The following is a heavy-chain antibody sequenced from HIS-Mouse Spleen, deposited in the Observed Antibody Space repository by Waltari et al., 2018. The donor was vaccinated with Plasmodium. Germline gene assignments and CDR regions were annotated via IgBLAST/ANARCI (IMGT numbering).Heavy chain of an antibody. D-gene: IGHD4-17*01. V-gene: IGHV4-31*03. CDR1: GGSISTGAYY. CDR3: ARRTTVRKDDAFDI. J-gene: IGHJ3*02. Sequence: QVQLQESGPGLVKPSQTLSLTCTVSGGSISTGAYYWSWIRQHPGKGLEWIGYIYYSGSTYYNPSLKSRVTISVDTSKNQFSLKLSSVTAADTAVYYCARRTTVRKDDAFDIWGQGTMVTVSS. CDR2: IYYSGST.